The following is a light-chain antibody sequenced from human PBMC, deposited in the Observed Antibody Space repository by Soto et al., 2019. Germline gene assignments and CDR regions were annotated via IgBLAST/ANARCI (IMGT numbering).Light chain of an antibody. V-gene: IGKV3-11*01. J-gene: IGKJ5*01. CDR1: QSVSSY. Sequence: EIVLTQSPATLSLSPGARGTLSCRASQSVSSYLACYQQKPGQAPRLLIFDASNSATGIPASFSGSGSGTDFTLTISSLEPEDFAVYYCQHRSIWPVSFGQGTRLEIK. CDR2: DAS. CDR3: QHRSIWPVS.